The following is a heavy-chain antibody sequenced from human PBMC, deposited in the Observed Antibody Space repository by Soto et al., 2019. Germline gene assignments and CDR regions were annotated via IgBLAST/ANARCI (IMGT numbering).Heavy chain of an antibody. CDR3: ARDRSAGNYFYYGMDV. J-gene: IGHJ6*02. CDR2: IWYDGSKE. CDR1: GLPFNRNG. V-gene: IGHV3-33*01. Sequence: GGSLRLSCAASGLPFNRNGMHWVRQSPGKGLEWVAVIWYDGSKEYYSDSVKGRFTISRDNSKNMLYLQMNSVRVEDTAVYFCARDRSAGNYFYYGMDVWGQGTTVTVSS. D-gene: IGHD1-1*01.